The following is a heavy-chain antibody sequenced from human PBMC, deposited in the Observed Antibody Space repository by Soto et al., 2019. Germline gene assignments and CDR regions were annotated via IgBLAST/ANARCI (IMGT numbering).Heavy chain of an antibody. CDR3: AKDKDGSGMEAFDI. V-gene: IGHV3-30*18. CDR1: GFTFSSYG. CDR2: ISYDGSNK. D-gene: IGHD3-10*01. Sequence: QVQLVESGGDVVQPGRSLRLSCAASGFTFSSYGMHWVRQAPGKGLEWVAVISYDGSNKYYADSVKGRFTISRDNSKNTLYLQMNSLRAEDTAVYYCAKDKDGSGMEAFDIWGQGTMVTVSS. J-gene: IGHJ3*02.